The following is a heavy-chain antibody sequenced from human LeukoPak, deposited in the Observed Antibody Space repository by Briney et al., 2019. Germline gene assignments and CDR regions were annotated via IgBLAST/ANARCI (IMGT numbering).Heavy chain of an antibody. CDR3: ARGSYSSSWYSVYY. Sequence: GGSLRLSCAASGFTFSSYWMHWFRQAPGKGLVWVSRVNTDGSSTIYADSVKGRFTVSRDNAKSTLYLQMNSLRAEDTAVYYCARGSYSSSWYSVYYWGQGTLVTVSS. J-gene: IGHJ4*02. CDR2: VNTDGSST. V-gene: IGHV3-74*01. CDR1: GFTFSSYW. D-gene: IGHD6-13*01.